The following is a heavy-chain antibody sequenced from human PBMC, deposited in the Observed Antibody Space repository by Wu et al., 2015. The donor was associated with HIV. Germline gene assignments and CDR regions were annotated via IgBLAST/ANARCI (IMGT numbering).Heavy chain of an antibody. CDR3: VRDLVGLTWFAS. CDR1: GYTFTSYG. CDR2: ISAYNGNT. D-gene: IGHD1-26*01. J-gene: IGHJ5*01. Sequence: QVQLAQSGAEVKKPGASVNISCKASGYTFTSYGVTWVRQAPGQGLEWVGWISAYNGNTNYAQKFQDRVIMTTDISTTTAYMELRSLRSDDTAIYYCVRDLVGLTWFASWGQGTLVTVSS. V-gene: IGHV1-18*01.